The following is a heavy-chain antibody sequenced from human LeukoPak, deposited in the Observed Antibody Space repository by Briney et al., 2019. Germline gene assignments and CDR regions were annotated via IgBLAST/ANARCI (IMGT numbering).Heavy chain of an antibody. CDR1: GLTVSKNY. Sequence: TGGSLRLSCAASGLTVSKNYMSWVRQAPGKGLEWVSFIYSDNTHYSDSVKGRFAISRDNSKNTLYLQMNSLRAEDTAVYYCARRAGAYSHPYDYWGQGTLVTVSS. CDR3: ARRAGAYSHPYDY. D-gene: IGHD4/OR15-4a*01. V-gene: IGHV3-53*01. J-gene: IGHJ4*02. CDR2: IYSDNT.